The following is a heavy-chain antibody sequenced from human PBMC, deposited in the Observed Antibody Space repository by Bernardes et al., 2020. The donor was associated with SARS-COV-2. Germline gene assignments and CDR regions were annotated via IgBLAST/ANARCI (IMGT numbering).Heavy chain of an antibody. CDR1: GFTFEDYT. V-gene: IGHV3-43*01. CDR2: VSWDGSTT. Sequence: GGSLRLSCAASGFTFEDYTMHWVRQAPGKGLEWVSLVSWDGSTTNYADSVKGRFIISRDSSRNTVHLQMDSLRKEDTALYYCATERQSLTVFGVGHDAFDVWGQRTMVTVSS. CDR3: ATERQSLTVFGVGHDAFDV. D-gene: IGHD3-3*01. J-gene: IGHJ3*01.